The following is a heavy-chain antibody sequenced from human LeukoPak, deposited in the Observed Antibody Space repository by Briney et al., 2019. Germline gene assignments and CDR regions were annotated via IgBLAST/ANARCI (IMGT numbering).Heavy chain of an antibody. CDR1: GGSISSSSYY. CDR3: AAGGGSRDAFDI. J-gene: IGHJ3*02. CDR2: IYYSGST. Sequence: SETLSLTCTVSGGSISSSSYYWGWIRQPPGKGLEWIVSIYYSGSTYYNPSLKSRFTISVDKSKNQFSLKLSSVTAADTAVYYCAAGGGSRDAFDIWGQGTMVTVSS. V-gene: IGHV4-39*07. D-gene: IGHD2-15*01.